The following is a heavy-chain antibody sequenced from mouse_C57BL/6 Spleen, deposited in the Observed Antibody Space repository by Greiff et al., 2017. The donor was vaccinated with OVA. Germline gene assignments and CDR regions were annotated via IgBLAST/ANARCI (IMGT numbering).Heavy chain of an antibody. J-gene: IGHJ4*01. D-gene: IGHD2-3*01. V-gene: IGHV1-59*01. CDR1: GYTFTSYW. Sequence: VQLQQPGAELVRPGTSVKLSCKASGYTFTSYWMHWVKQRPGQGLEWIGVIDPSDSYTNYNQKFKGKATLTVDTSSSTAYMQLSSLTSEDSAVYYCARGGAFYDGDPYAMDYWGQGTSDTASS. CDR2: IDPSDSYT. CDR3: ARGGAFYDGDPYAMDY.